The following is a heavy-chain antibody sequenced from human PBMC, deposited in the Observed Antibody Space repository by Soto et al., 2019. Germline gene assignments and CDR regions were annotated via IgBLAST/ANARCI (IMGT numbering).Heavy chain of an antibody. Sequence: GESLKISCAASGFTFSSYAMSWVRQAPGKGLEWVSAISGSGGSTYYADSVKGRFTISRDNSKNTLYLQMNSLRAEDTAVYYCATRGGAAGTFYYYYMDVWGKGTTVTVSS. CDR2: ISGSGGST. CDR1: GFTFSSYA. D-gene: IGHD6-13*01. J-gene: IGHJ6*03. CDR3: ATRGGAAGTFYYYYMDV. V-gene: IGHV3-23*01.